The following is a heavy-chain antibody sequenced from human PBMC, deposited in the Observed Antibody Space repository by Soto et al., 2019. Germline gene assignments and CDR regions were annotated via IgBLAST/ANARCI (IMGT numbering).Heavy chain of an antibody. CDR2: FDPEDGET. V-gene: IGHV1-24*01. CDR3: ATEIHCTNGVCYRSFDYYYYMAF. D-gene: IGHD2-8*01. Sequence: GASVKVSCKVSGYTLTELSMHWVRQAPGKGLEWMGGFDPEDGETIYAQKFQGRVTMTEDTSTDTAYMELSSLRSEDTAVYYCATEIHCTNGVCYRSFDYYYYMAFWGKGSSVTVSS. CDR1: GYTLTELS. J-gene: IGHJ6*03.